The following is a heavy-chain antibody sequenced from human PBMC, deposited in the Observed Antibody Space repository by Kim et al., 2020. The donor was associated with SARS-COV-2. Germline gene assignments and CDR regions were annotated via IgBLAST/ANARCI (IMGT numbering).Heavy chain of an antibody. Sequence: EGSLRLSCAASGFTFRSYSMNWVRQAPGKGLEWVSYIRSGSSTIFYADSVKGRFVISRDDAKNSLYLQMNSLRDEDTAVYYCARGLQYSFDFWGQGILVTVSS. V-gene: IGHV3-48*02. CDR3: ARGLQYSFDF. CDR2: IRSGSSTI. J-gene: IGHJ4*02. D-gene: IGHD4-4*01. CDR1: GFTFRSYS.